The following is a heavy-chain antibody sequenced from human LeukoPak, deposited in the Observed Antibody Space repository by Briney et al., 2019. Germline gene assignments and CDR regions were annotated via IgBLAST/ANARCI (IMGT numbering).Heavy chain of an antibody. CDR1: GGSFSGYY. CDR3: ASAAGTSYYFDY. Sequence: KTSETLSLTCAVYGGSFSGYYWSWIRQPPGKGLEWIGEINHSGSTNYNPSLKSRVTISVDTSKNQFSLKLSSVTAADTAVYYCASAAGTSYYFDYWGQGTLVTVSS. V-gene: IGHV4-34*01. J-gene: IGHJ4*02. D-gene: IGHD6-13*01. CDR2: INHSGST.